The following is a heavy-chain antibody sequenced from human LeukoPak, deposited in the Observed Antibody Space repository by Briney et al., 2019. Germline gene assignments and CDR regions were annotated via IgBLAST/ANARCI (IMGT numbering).Heavy chain of an antibody. CDR1: GYTFTSYG. D-gene: IGHD3-9*01. V-gene: IGHV1-69*05. CDR3: ARPPPNSDILPVYSRSVYTSYMAV. CDR2: IIPIFRTA. Sequence: EASVKVSCKASGYTFTSYGISWVRQAPGQGLEWMGGIIPIFRTANYAQKFQGRVTITTDESTSTAYMELSSLRSEDTAVYYCARPPPNSDILPVYSRSVYTSYMAVGGKGPTVP. J-gene: IGHJ6*03.